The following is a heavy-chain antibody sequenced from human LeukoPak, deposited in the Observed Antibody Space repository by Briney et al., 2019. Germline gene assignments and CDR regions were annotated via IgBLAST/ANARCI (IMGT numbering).Heavy chain of an antibody. D-gene: IGHD1-26*01. V-gene: IGHV1-2*02. CDR3: ARGGRIPGSYLFTFDI. CDR1: GYTFTGYY. J-gene: IGHJ3*02. CDR2: INPNSGGT. Sequence: ASVKVSCKASGYTFTGYYMHWVRQAPGQGLEWMGRINPNSGGTNYAQKFQGRVTMTRDTSISTAYMGLSRLRSDDTAVYYCARGGRIPGSYLFTFDIWGQGTMVTVSS.